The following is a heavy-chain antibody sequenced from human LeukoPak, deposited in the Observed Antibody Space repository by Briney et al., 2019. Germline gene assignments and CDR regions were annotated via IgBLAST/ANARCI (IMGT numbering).Heavy chain of an antibody. J-gene: IGHJ3*02. CDR3: ARLDYDRGDFDLRADAFDI. D-gene: IGHD3-16*01. Sequence: SETLSPTCSVSGGSISSFSYYWGWIRQPPGKGLEWIGSIYFGGRTYNNPSLKSRVTISVDTSKNQFSLRLRSVTAADTAVYYCARLDYDRGDFDLRADAFDIWGQGTLVAVSS. CDR1: GGSISSFSYY. V-gene: IGHV4-39*01. CDR2: IYFGGRT.